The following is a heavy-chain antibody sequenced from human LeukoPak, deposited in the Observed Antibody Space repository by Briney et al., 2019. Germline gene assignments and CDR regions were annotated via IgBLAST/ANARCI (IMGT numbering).Heavy chain of an antibody. CDR2: INHSGST. D-gene: IGHD6-13*01. CDR1: GGSFSGYY. Sequence: SETLSLTCAVYGGSFSGYYWSWIRQPPGKGLEWIGEINHSGSTNYNPSLKSRVTISVDTSKNQFSLKLSSVTAADTAVYYCAILRSSSWFPPHFDYWGQGTLVTVSS. J-gene: IGHJ4*02. V-gene: IGHV4-34*01. CDR3: AILRSSSWFPPHFDY.